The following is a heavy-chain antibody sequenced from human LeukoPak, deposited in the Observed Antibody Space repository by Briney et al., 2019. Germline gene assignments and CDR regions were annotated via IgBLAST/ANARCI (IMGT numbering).Heavy chain of an antibody. CDR2: IYSGGST. CDR1: GFTVSSNY. V-gene: IGHV3-66*01. Sequence: QTGGSLRLSCAASGFTVSSNYMSWVRQAPGKGLEWVSVIYSGGSTYYADSVKGRFTISGDNSKNTLYLQMNSLRAEDTAVYYCAREVRKAAAGPTRYFQHWGQGTLVTVSS. J-gene: IGHJ1*01. D-gene: IGHD6-13*01. CDR3: AREVRKAAAGPTRYFQH.